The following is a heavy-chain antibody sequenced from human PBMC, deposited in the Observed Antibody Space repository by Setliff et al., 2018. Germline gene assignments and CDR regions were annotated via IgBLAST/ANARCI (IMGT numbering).Heavy chain of an antibody. V-gene: IGHV1-18*01. Sequence: ASVKVSCKTSNYTFVSYGLSWVRQAPGQGLEWLGWISAYTGKADYAHNFQDRLTMTTDTSTSTAYMELRSLTSEDTAVYFCARAPRLEWILPTFDYWGQGTPVTVSS. CDR1: NYTFVSYG. CDR2: ISAYTGKA. CDR3: ARAPRLEWILPTFDY. J-gene: IGHJ4*02. D-gene: IGHD3-3*01.